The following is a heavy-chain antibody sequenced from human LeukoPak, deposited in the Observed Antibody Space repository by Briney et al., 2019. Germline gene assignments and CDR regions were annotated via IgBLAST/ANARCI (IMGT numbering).Heavy chain of an antibody. Sequence: SETLSLSCAVSGGSISSTNWWKWVRQPPGKGLEWIGQIYHSGSTNYNPSLKSRVTMSVDKSKNQFSLKLSSVTAADTAVYYCARRYSSSSYNWFDPWGQGTLVTVSS. CDR1: GGSISSTNW. V-gene: IGHV4-4*02. J-gene: IGHJ5*02. CDR2: IYHSGST. CDR3: ARRYSSSSYNWFDP. D-gene: IGHD6-6*01.